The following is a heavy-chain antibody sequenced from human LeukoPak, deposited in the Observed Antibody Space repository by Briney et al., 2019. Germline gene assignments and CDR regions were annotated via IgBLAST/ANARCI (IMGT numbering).Heavy chain of an antibody. CDR3: AKYPGLGGSGSYGLDY. J-gene: IGHJ4*02. Sequence: GGSLRLSCAASGFTFSSYWMSWVRQAPGKGLEWVSAISGSGGSTYYADSVKGRFTISRDNSKNTLYLQMNSLRAEDTAVYYCAKYPGLGGSGSYGLDYWGQGTLVTVSS. CDR2: ISGSGGST. CDR1: GFTFSSYW. V-gene: IGHV3-23*01. D-gene: IGHD3-10*01.